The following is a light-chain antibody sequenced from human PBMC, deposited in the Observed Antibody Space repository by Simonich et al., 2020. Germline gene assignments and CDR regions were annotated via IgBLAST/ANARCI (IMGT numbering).Light chain of an antibody. CDR1: QSVLYSSNNKNY. CDR2: WAS. V-gene: IGKV4-1*01. Sequence: DIVMTQYPDSLAVSLGERATINCKSSQSVLYSSNNKNYLAWYQQKPGQPPKLLIYWASTRESGVPYRFSGSWSGTDFTLTISSLQAEDVAVYYCQQYYSTPLTFGQGTKVEIK. CDR3: QQYYSTPLT. J-gene: IGKJ1*01.